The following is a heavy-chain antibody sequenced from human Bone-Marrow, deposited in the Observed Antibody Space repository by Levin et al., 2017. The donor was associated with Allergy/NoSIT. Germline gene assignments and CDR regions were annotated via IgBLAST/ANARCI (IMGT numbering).Heavy chain of an antibody. Sequence: GESLKISCAASGFTFSTYDMNWVRQAPGKGLEWVSSISSSSSYMFYADSVKGRFTISRDSATNSLYLQMNSLRAEDTAVYYCARDATVTTRYYYYYMDVWGKGTTVTVSS. CDR1: GFTFSTYD. CDR3: ARDATVTTRYYYYYMDV. CDR2: ISSSSSYM. J-gene: IGHJ6*03. V-gene: IGHV3-21*01. D-gene: IGHD4-17*01.